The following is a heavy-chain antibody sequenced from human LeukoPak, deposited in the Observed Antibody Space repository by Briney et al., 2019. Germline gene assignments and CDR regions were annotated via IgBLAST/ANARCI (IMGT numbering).Heavy chain of an antibody. J-gene: IGHJ4*02. CDR2: IRHDGSNK. V-gene: IGHV3-30*02. D-gene: IGHD2-2*01. Sequence: GGSLRLSCAASGFTFSSYGMHWVRQVPGKGLEWVAFIRHDGSNKYYADSVKGRFTISRDNSKNTLYLQMNSLRAEDTAVYYCAKGRAQYCSSTSCYAFDYRGQGTLVTVSS. CDR3: AKGRAQYCSSTSCYAFDY. CDR1: GFTFSSYG.